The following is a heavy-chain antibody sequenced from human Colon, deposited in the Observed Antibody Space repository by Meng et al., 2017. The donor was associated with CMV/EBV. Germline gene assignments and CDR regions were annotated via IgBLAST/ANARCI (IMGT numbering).Heavy chain of an antibody. J-gene: IGHJ6*02. V-gene: IGHV1-2*02. D-gene: IGHD3-3*01. CDR3: ARAKDAVFGVVITSARNYYGMDV. CDR2: INPNSGGT. Sequence: ASVKVSCEASGYTFTGYYMYWVRQAPGQGLEWMGWINPNSGGTKYEQKFQGRVTMTRDTSISTAYMELSRLRSDDTAVYYCARAKDAVFGVVITSARNYYGMDVWGQGTTVTVSS. CDR1: GYTFTGYY.